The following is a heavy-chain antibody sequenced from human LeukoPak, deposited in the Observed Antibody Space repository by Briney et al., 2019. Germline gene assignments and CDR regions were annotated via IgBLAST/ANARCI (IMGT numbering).Heavy chain of an antibody. Sequence: GGSLGLSCAPSGFTYSSYAMHWVRQAPGKGMEWVAVVSFDGSHKYYADSVKGRFPISRDNSKNTLYLQMNSLRAEDTSVYYCEREVWGIVGATTYIYDWGQGTLVTASS. CDR2: VSFDGSHK. J-gene: IGHJ4*01. CDR1: GFTYSSYA. V-gene: IGHV3-30-3*01. D-gene: IGHD1-26*01. CDR3: EREVWGIVGATTYIYD.